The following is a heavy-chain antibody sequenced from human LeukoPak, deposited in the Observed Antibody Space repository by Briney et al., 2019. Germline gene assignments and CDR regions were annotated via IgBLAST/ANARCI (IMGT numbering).Heavy chain of an antibody. D-gene: IGHD2-8*01. CDR3: ARQLIYCTNGVCREMLDY. V-gene: IGHV4-4*07. J-gene: IGHJ4*02. CDR1: GGSISSYY. Sequence: SETLSLTCTVSGGSISSYYWSWIRQPAGKGLEWIGRICRSGSTNYNPSLKSRVTMSVDTSKNQFSLKLSSVTAADTAVYYCARQLIYCTNGVCREMLDYWGQGTLVTVSS. CDR2: ICRSGST.